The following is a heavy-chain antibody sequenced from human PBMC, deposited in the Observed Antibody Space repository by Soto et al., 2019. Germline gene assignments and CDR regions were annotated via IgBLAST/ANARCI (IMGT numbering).Heavy chain of an antibody. CDR2: TRSDGST. CDR1: AFTSSIDW. D-gene: IGHD2-2*01. J-gene: IGHJ6*03. Sequence: GRSLRLSCQVSAFTSSIDWTEWVRQAPKKGMGWVSRTRSDGSTNYANSVKGRFTVSRDNAKNTLYLQMNSLRAEDSAVYYCAREQKTEVTPAPAFMDVWGKGTTVTVSS. V-gene: IGHV3-74*01. CDR3: AREQKTEVTPAPAFMDV.